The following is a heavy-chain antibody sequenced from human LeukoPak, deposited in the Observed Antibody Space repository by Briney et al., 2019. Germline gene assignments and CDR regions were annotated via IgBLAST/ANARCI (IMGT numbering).Heavy chain of an antibody. CDR2: IYYSGST. V-gene: IGHV4-39*01. CDR1: GGSISSSSYY. CDR3: ATWGYYYDSSGYYFDY. J-gene: IGHJ4*02. D-gene: IGHD3-22*01. Sequence: PSEALSLTCTVSGGSISSSSYYWGWIRQPPGKGLEWIGSIYYSGSTYYNPSLKSRVIISVDTSKNQFSLKLSSVTAADTAVYYCATWGYYYDSSGYYFDYWGQGTLVTVSS.